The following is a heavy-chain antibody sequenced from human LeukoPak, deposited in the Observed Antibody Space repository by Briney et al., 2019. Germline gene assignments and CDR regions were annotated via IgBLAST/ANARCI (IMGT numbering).Heavy chain of an antibody. CDR3: ATERSNSLNY. CDR1: GFTVSSDH. V-gene: IGHV3-66*02. J-gene: IGHJ4*02. CDR2: IYGGGST. D-gene: IGHD6-6*01. Sequence: GGSLRLSCAASGFTVSSDHMNWVRQAPGKGLEWVSVIYGGGSTYYAGSVKGRFTISRDNSKNTLYLQMNSLRAEDTAVYYCATERSNSLNYWGQGTLVTVSS.